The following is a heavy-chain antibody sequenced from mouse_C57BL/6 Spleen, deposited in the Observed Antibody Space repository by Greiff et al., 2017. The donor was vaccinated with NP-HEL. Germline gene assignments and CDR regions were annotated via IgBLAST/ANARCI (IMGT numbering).Heavy chain of an antibody. V-gene: IGHV1-52*01. Sequence: QVQLKQPGAELVRPGSSVKLSCKASGYTFTSYWMHWVKQRPIQGLEWIGNIDPSDSETHYNQKFKDKATLTVDKSSSTAYMQLSSLTSEDSAVYYCAIYGYDGVAYWGQGTLVTVSA. CDR3: AIYGYDGVAY. CDR2: IDPSDSET. J-gene: IGHJ3*01. CDR1: GYTFTSYW. D-gene: IGHD2-2*01.